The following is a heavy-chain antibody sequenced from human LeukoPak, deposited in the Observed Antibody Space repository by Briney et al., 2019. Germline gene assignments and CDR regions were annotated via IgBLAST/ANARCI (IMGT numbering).Heavy chain of an antibody. CDR3: ARTYYYDSSGYYPT. D-gene: IGHD3-22*01. Sequence: PSQTLSLTCNVSGASMRSETHYWSWLRQHPGKGPEWIAYIYYTAGAYYNPSLESRVSISLDASENQFSLKLSSVTAADTAVYYCARTYYYDSSGYYPTWGQGTLVTVSS. CDR1: GASMRSETHY. CDR2: IYYTAGA. J-gene: IGHJ4*02. V-gene: IGHV4-31*03.